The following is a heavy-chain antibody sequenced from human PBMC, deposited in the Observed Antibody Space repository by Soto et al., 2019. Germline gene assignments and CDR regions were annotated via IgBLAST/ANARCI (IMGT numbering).Heavy chain of an antibody. CDR3: AKDPSASGSYYDY. J-gene: IGHJ4*02. Sequence: VQLLESGGGLVQPGGSLRLSCAASGFTFSGYGMHWVRQAPGKGLEWVAVISFDGTNKYYTDSVKGRFTIARDNSKKTLYLQMNSLRAEDTAVYYCAKDPSASGSYYDYWGQGTLVTVSS. CDR1: GFTFSGYG. D-gene: IGHD1-26*01. V-gene: IGHV3-30*18. CDR2: ISFDGTNK.